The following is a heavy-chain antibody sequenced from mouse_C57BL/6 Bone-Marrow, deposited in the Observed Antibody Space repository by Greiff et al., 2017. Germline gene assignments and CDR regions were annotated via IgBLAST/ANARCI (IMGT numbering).Heavy chain of an antibody. CDR3: SRQVTTVLATKYFDV. CDR1: GFTFSSYT. J-gene: IGHJ1*03. V-gene: IGHV5-9*01. D-gene: IGHD1-1*01. Sequence: EVQGVESGGGLVKPGGSLKLSCAASGFTFSSYTMSWVRQTPEKRLQWVAAISGVGGNTYYPDSVKGRFTISRDNDKNILYLQMSSLRSEDTALYYCSRQVTTVLATKYFDVWGTGTTVTVSS. CDR2: ISGVGGNT.